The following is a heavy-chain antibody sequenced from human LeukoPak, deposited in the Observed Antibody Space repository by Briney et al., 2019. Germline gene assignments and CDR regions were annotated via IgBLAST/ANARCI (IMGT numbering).Heavy chain of an antibody. CDR1: GYSLSDLS. J-gene: IGHJ4*01. Sequence: ASVKVPCKISGYSLSDLSIHWVREAPGEGLEWMGGFDSENNKMVYSQKFQGRVSMAEDTSADTAYMELTSLRSEDTAVYFCATDRVYRSSGRSWGFFDYWGHGTLVIVSS. CDR2: FDSENNKM. CDR3: ATDRVYRSSGRSWGFFDY. V-gene: IGHV1-24*01. D-gene: IGHD6-19*01.